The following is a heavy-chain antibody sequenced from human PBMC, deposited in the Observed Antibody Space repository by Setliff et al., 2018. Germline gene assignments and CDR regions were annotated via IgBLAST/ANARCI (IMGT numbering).Heavy chain of an antibody. J-gene: IGHJ3*02. V-gene: IGHV1-18*04. Sequence: ASVKVSCKASAYPFRTYSITWVRQAPGQGLEWMGLITVYNGNVIYAENFQGRVTMTTDTSTSTAYMELRSLRSDDTAVYYCARDTPTGDDAFDIWGQGTMVTVSS. CDR2: ITVYNGNV. CDR1: AYPFRTYS. D-gene: IGHD7-27*01. CDR3: ARDTPTGDDAFDI.